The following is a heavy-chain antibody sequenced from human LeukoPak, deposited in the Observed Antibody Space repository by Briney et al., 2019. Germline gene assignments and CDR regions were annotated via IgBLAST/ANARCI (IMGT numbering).Heavy chain of an antibody. CDR1: GFTFSSYS. CDR2: ISSSSSTI. CDR3: ASNPSDFWSGHNWFDP. V-gene: IGHV3-48*01. J-gene: IGHJ5*02. D-gene: IGHD3-3*01. Sequence: GGSLRLSCAASGFTFSSYSMNWVRQAPGKGLEWVSYISSSSSTIYYADSVKGRFTISRDNAKNSLYLQMNSLRAEDTAVYYCASNPSDFWSGHNWFDPWGQGTLVTVSS.